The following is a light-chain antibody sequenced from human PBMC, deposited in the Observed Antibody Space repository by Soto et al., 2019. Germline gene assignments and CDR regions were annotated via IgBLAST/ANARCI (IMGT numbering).Light chain of an antibody. Sequence: QSALTQSPSASGSPGQSVTISCTGTSSDVGGYNYVSWYQQHPGKAPKLMIYEVSKRPSGVPDRFSGSKSGNTASLTVSGLQAEDEADYYCSSYVGSNNFGVAFGGGTKLTVL. CDR1: SSDVGGYNY. CDR3: SSYVGSNNFGVA. J-gene: IGLJ2*01. V-gene: IGLV2-8*01. CDR2: EVS.